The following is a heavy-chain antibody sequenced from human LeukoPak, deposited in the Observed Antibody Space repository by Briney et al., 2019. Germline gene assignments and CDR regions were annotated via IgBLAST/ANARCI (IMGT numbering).Heavy chain of an antibody. CDR1: GYTFTGYY. D-gene: IGHD3-16*02. V-gene: IGHV1-2*02. J-gene: IGHJ4*02. CDR2: INPNSGGT. Sequence: ASVKVSCKASGYTFTGYYMHWVRQAPGQGLEWMGWINPNSGGTNYAQKFQGRVTLTRDMSTSTDYLELSSLGSEDTAVYYCARDPDYDYVWGSYRYEPLDYWGQGTLVTVSS. CDR3: ARDPDYDYVWGSYRYEPLDY.